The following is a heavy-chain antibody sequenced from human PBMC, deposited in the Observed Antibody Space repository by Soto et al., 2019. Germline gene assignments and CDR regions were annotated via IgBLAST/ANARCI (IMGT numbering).Heavy chain of an antibody. Sequence: SVKVSCKASGGTFSSYTISWVRQAPGQGLEWMGRIIPILGIANYAQKFQGRVTITADKSTSTAYMELSSLRSEDTAVYYCAHSYYDYIWGSYRPGPLDYWGQGTLVTVSS. CDR2: IIPILGIA. D-gene: IGHD3-16*02. CDR3: AHSYYDYIWGSYRPGPLDY. V-gene: IGHV1-69*02. CDR1: GGTFSSYT. J-gene: IGHJ4*02.